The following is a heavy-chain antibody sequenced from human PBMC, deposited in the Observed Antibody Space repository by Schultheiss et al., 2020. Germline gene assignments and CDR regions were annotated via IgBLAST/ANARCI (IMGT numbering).Heavy chain of an antibody. CDR1: GGSISSYY. CDR3: ARAGGRGITTPVGWFDP. V-gene: IGHV4-59*12. CDR2: IYSSGTT. D-gene: IGHD3-3*01. Sequence: SETLSLTCTVSGGSISSYYWSWIRQPPGKGLEWIGYIYSSGTTNYNPSLKSRVTISVDTSKNQFSLKLSSVTAADTAVYYCARAGGRGITTPVGWFDPWGQGTLVTVSS. J-gene: IGHJ5*02.